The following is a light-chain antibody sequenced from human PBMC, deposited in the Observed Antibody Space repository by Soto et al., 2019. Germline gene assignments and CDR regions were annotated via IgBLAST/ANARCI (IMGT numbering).Light chain of an antibody. Sequence: EIVLTQSPGTLSLSPGERATLSCRASQSVSSSYLAWYQQKPGQAPRLLIYGASSRATGIPDRFSGSGSGTDFTLTINRLEPEDFAVYYCQWSGGSVSFGGGTKVE. CDR2: GAS. CDR3: QWSGGSVS. J-gene: IGKJ4*01. CDR1: QSVSSSY. V-gene: IGKV3-20*01.